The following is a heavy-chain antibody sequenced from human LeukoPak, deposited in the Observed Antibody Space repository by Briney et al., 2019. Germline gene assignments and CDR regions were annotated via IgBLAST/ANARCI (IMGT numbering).Heavy chain of an antibody. CDR2: ISASGADT. Sequence: GGSLRLSCTTSGFIFAKYAMAWVRQSPGKGLEWVSTISASGADTYYPDSVRGRFTISRDNSRNALYLQLSRLRVDDTAFYYCPKPLLTPGNWGPGTLVTVSS. D-gene: IGHD4-23*01. V-gene: IGHV3-23*01. CDR3: PKPLLTPGN. J-gene: IGHJ4*02. CDR1: GFIFAKYA.